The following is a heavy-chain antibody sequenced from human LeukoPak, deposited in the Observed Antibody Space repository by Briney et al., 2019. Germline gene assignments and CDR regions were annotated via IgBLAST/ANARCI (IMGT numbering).Heavy chain of an antibody. J-gene: IGHJ4*02. D-gene: IGHD1-26*01. V-gene: IGHV3-48*03. CDR3: SRVFRGSSPPTRGY. CDR2: ISSSGSAI. CDR1: GFTLSSYE. Sequence: GGSLRLSCVASGFTLSSYEMIWVRQAPGKGLEWVSYISSSGSAIFYADSVKGRFTISRDNAKNSLYMQMNSLRAEDTAVYYCSRVFRGSSPPTRGYWGQGTLVTVSS.